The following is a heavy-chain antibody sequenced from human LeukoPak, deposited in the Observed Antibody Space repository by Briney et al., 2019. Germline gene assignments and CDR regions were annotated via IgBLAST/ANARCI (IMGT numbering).Heavy chain of an antibody. D-gene: IGHD1-26*01. CDR1: GFTFSSYV. Sequence: GGSLRLSCAASGFTFSSYVIHWVRQAPGKGLEWVAVISSDGSNTYYADSVKGRFTISRDNSKNTLYLQMNSLRAEDTAVFYCVRGSPNSGSQYGYWGQGTLVTVSS. CDR3: VRGSPNSGSQYGY. CDR2: ISSDGSNT. V-gene: IGHV3-30*04. J-gene: IGHJ4*02.